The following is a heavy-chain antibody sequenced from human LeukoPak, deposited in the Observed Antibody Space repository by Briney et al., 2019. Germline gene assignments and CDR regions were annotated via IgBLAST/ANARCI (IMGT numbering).Heavy chain of an antibody. D-gene: IGHD4-17*01. CDR2: ISGSGGST. J-gene: IGHJ4*02. Sequence: GGSLRLSCAASGFTVSSNYMSWVRQAPGKGLEWVSAISGSGGSTYYADSVKGRFTISRDNSKNTLYLQMNSLRAEDTAVYYCAKDKDYGDYRHCPIDYWGQGTLVTVSS. CDR1: GFTVSSNY. CDR3: AKDKDYGDYRHCPIDY. V-gene: IGHV3-23*01.